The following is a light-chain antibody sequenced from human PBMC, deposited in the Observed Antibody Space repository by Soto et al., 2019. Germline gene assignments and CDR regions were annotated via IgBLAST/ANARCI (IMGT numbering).Light chain of an antibody. J-gene: IGKJ4*01. CDR1: QGIGDT. Sequence: EVVMSQSPSTPAVSAGDGATLSCRASQGIGDTLAWYQHKPGQTPRLLIYDTSTRATGVPTRFSGSRSGAEFTLTINSLQSEDFAVYYCQPYNNWPLTFGGGAKVDIK. CDR2: DTS. V-gene: IGKV3-15*01. CDR3: QPYNNWPLT.